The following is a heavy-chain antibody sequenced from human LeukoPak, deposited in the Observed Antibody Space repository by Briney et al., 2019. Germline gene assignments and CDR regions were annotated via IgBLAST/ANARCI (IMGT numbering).Heavy chain of an antibody. CDR2: IYSGGST. V-gene: IGHV3-53*01. J-gene: IGHJ4*02. Sequence: GGSLRLSCAASGFTVSSNYMSWVRQAPGKGLEWVSVIYSGGSTYYADSVKGRFTISRENAKNSLYLQMNSLRAGDTAVYYCARGEYYGSGSYYLFDYWGQGTLVTVSS. CDR3: ARGEYYGSGSYYLFDY. D-gene: IGHD3-10*01. CDR1: GFTVSSNY.